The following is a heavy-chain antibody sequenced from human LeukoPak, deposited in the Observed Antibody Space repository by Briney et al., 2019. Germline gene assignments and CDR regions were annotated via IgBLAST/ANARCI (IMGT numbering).Heavy chain of an antibody. CDR3: ASGYDILTGYQGAFDI. CDR1: GFTFSSYA. CDR2: ISSNGGST. J-gene: IGHJ3*02. V-gene: IGHV3-64*01. Sequence: PGGSLRLSCAASGFTFSSYAMHLVRQAPGKGLEYVSAISSNGGSTYYANSVKGRFTISRDNSKNTLYLQMGSLRAEDMAVYYCASGYDILTGYQGAFDIWGQGTMVTVSS. D-gene: IGHD3-9*01.